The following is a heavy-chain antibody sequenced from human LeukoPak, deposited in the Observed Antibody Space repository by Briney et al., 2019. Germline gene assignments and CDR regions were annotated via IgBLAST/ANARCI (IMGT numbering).Heavy chain of an antibody. CDR2: IYYSGST. CDR1: SGSISSNY. Sequence: PSETLSLTCTVSSGSISSNYWSWVRQPPGKGLEWIGYIYYSGSTNYNPSLKSRVTISVDTSKKEFSLKLSPVTAADTAVYYCARHGAVAGRGGYYFCFLGQGTLVTVSS. CDR3: ARHGAVAGRGGYYFCF. J-gene: IGHJ4*02. D-gene: IGHD6-19*01. V-gene: IGHV4-59*08.